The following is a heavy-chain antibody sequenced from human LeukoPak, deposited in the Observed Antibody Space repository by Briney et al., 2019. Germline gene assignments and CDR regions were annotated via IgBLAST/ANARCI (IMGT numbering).Heavy chain of an antibody. Sequence: GASVKVSCKASGYTFSDYAVHWVRQAPGERLEWMGWTVPGYGHTKYSQKFQDRVTISRDTSVNTVYMDLSSLRSEEDTAMYYCARDDGSTWLLDYWGQGTLVTVSS. CDR2: TVPGYGHT. D-gene: IGHD5-12*01. CDR1: GYTFSDYA. V-gene: IGHV1-3*01. CDR3: ARDDGSTWLLDY. J-gene: IGHJ4*02.